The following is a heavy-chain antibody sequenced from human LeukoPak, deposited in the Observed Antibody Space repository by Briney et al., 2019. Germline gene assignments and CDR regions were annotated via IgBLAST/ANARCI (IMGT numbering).Heavy chain of an antibody. Sequence: GGSLRLSCAASGFTFSSYAMTWVRQAPGKGLEWVSTISGDDGSTYHAGSVKGRFTISRDISKNTLYLQMNSLRAEDTAVYYCAKRRDYFDYWGQGTLVTVSS. V-gene: IGHV3-23*01. CDR3: AKRRDYFDY. CDR1: GFTFSSYA. CDR2: ISGDDGST. J-gene: IGHJ4*02.